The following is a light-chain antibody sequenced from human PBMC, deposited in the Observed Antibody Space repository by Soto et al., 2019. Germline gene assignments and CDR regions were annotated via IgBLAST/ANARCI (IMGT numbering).Light chain of an antibody. CDR3: QQYHIYSGT. J-gene: IGKJ1*01. CDR1: QSLSSSY. V-gene: IGKV3-20*01. CDR2: GAF. Sequence: EIVLTQSPVTLSLSPGPRATLSCRASQSLSSSYFAWYQHKPGQGHRLLIYGAFTRATGIPDRFSGSGSGTEFTLTIKSMQPDDFATYYCQQYHIYSGTFGQGTKVDIK.